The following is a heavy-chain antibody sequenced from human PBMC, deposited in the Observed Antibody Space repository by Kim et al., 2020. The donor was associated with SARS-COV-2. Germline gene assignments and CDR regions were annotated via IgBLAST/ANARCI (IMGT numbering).Heavy chain of an antibody. CDR3: AKERYVVTAMRYYFDY. CDR1: GFTFSSYG. D-gene: IGHD2-21*02. J-gene: IGHJ4*02. V-gene: IGHV3-33*06. Sequence: GGSLRLSCAASGFTFSSYGMHWVRQAPGKGLEWVAVIWYDGSNKYYADSVKGRFTISRDNSKNTLYLQMNSLRAEDTAVYYCAKERYVVTAMRYYFDYWGQGTLVTVSS. CDR2: IWYDGSNK.